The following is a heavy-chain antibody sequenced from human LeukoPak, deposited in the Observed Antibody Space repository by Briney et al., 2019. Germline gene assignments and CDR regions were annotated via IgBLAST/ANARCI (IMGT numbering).Heavy chain of an antibody. D-gene: IGHD6-19*01. CDR1: GFTFSTYA. J-gene: IGHJ4*02. V-gene: IGHV3-23*01. CDR3: AIDPYSSGWRGGDYFDY. CDR2: IGAGGGSGST. Sequence: PGGSLRLSCAASGFTFSTYAMSWVRQAPGKGLEWVSSIGAGGGSGSTVYADSVKGRFAISRDNSKNTLFLQMNNLRAEDTAVYYCAIDPYSSGWRGGDYFDYWGQGTLVTVSS.